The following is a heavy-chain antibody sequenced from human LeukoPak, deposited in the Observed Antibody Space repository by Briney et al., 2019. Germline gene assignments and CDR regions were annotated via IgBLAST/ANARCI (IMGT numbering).Heavy chain of an antibody. D-gene: IGHD2-21*02. V-gene: IGHV1-18*01. Sequence: ASVKVSCKPSGYTFTSYALSWVRQAPGQGLEWMGWISTYSGNTNYAQKLQGRITMTIEASTSTAYMELRSLRSDDTAVYYCARGGSRVVTYGNFDYWGQGTLVTVSS. CDR1: GYTFTSYA. CDR3: ARGGSRVVTYGNFDY. CDR2: ISTYSGNT. J-gene: IGHJ4*02.